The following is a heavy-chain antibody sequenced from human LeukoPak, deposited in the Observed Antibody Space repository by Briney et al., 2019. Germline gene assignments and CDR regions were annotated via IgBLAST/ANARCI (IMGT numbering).Heavy chain of an antibody. V-gene: IGHV4-38-2*01. Sequence: PSETLSLTCAVYGGSFSGYYWGWIRQPPGKGLEWIGSIYHSGSTYYNPSLKSRVTISVDTSKNQFSLKLSSVTAADTAVYYCARGGDYYDSSGKGSPDYWGQGTLVTVSS. CDR2: IYHSGST. CDR3: ARGGDYYDSSGKGSPDY. J-gene: IGHJ4*02. D-gene: IGHD3-22*01. CDR1: GGSFSGYY.